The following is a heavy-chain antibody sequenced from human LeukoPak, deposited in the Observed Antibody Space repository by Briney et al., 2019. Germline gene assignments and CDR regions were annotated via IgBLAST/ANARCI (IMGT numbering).Heavy chain of an antibody. CDR3: ARDLGPADYDSSGYFFDY. Sequence: GASVKVSCKASGGTFSSYAISWVRQAPGQGLEWMGRIIPILGIANYAQKFQGRVTITADKSTSTAYMELSSLRSEDTAVYYCARDLGPADYDSSGYFFDYWGQGTLVTVSS. CDR2: IIPILGIA. D-gene: IGHD3-22*01. J-gene: IGHJ4*02. V-gene: IGHV1-69*04. CDR1: GGTFSSYA.